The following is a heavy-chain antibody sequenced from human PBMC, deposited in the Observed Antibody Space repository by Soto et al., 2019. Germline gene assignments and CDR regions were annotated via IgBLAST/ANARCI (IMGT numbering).Heavy chain of an antibody. CDR2: ISGSGCST. V-gene: IGHV3-23*01. J-gene: IGHJ4*02. D-gene: IGHD1-26*01. CDR1: GFTFNSYA. CDR3: AKEVLRGATFDY. Sequence: GGCLELSSAASGFTFNSYAMSWVRQAPGKGLEWVSAISGSGCSTYYADSVKVRFTISRDNSKNTLYLQMNSLRAEDTAVYYCAKEVLRGATFDYWGQGTLVTVSS.